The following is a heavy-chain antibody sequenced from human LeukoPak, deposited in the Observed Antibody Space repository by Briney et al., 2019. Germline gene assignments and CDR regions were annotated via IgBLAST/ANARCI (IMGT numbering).Heavy chain of an antibody. CDR2: IYYSGSP. CDR3: ARLVGATAFDY. Sequence: PSETLSLTCPVSGGSISRGDYYGSWIRQPPGKGLEWIGYIYYSGSPYYNPSLKSRVTISVDTSKNQFSLKLSSVTAADTAVYYCARLVGATAFDYWGQGTLVTVSS. V-gene: IGHV4-30-4*01. D-gene: IGHD1-26*01. CDR1: GGSISRGDYY. J-gene: IGHJ4*02.